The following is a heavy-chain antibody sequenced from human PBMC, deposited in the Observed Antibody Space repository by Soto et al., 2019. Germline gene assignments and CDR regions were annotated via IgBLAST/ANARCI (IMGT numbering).Heavy chain of an antibody. V-gene: IGHV1-69*13. CDR3: ARGKERYCTNGVCSDYYGMDV. D-gene: IGHD2-8*01. Sequence: SVKVSCKASGVTFSSYAISWVRQAPGQGLEWMGGIIPIFGTANYAQKFQGRVTITADESTSTAYMELSSLRSEDTAVYYCARGKERYCTNGVCSDYYGMDVWGQ. J-gene: IGHJ6*02. CDR1: GVTFSSYA. CDR2: IIPIFGTA.